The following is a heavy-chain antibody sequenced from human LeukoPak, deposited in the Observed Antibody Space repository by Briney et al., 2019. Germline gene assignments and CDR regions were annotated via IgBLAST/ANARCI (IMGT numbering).Heavy chain of an antibody. CDR2: IYYSGST. CDR3: ATCSTTSCYANNYCYYMAV. Sequence: SETLSLTCTVSGGSISSYYWSWIRQPPGKGLEWIGYIYYSGSTNYNPSLKSRVTISVDTSKNQFSLKLSSVTAADTAVYYWATCSTTSCYANNYCYYMAVWGKGTTVTVSS. D-gene: IGHD2-2*01. V-gene: IGHV4-59*01. CDR1: GGSISSYY. J-gene: IGHJ6*03.